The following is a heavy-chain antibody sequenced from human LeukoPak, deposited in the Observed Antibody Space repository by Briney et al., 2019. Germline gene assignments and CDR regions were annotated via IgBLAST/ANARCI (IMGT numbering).Heavy chain of an antibody. CDR2: ISNDGSNK. CDR1: GFTFSKYT. Sequence: GGSLRLSCAASGFTFSKYTIHWVRQAPGKGLEWVAVISNDGSNKYYADSVKGRFTISRDNSKNALYLQVDSLRAEDTAVYYCARGDFGVVITYSWFDPWGQGTLVTVSS. CDR3: ARGDFGVVITYSWFDP. J-gene: IGHJ5*02. D-gene: IGHD3-3*01. V-gene: IGHV3-30*04.